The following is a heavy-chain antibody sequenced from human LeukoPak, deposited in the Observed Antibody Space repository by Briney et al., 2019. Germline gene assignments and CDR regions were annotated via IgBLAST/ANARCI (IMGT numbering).Heavy chain of an antibody. D-gene: IGHD6-13*01. CDR3: ARGYNSSSWSYYYFDY. CDR2: INHSGST. V-gene: IGHV4-34*01. Sequence: SETLSLTCAVYGGSFSGYYWSWIRQPPGKGLEWIGEINHSGSTNYNPSLKSRVTISVGTSKNQFSLKLSSVTAADTAVYYCARGYNSSSWSYYYFDYWGQGTLVTVSS. J-gene: IGHJ4*02. CDR1: GGSFSGYY.